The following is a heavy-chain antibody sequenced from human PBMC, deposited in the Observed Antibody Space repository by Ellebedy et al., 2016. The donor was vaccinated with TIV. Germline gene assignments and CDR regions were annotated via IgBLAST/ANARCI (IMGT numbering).Heavy chain of an antibody. J-gene: IGHJ4*02. CDR1: GFTFSDYS. CDR3: AREKSGHKWNDGFDS. V-gene: IGHV3-21*01. D-gene: IGHD1-1*01. CDR2: ISSSGNYR. Sequence: GESLKISCAASGFTFSDYSMNWVRQAPGKGLEWVSSISSSGNYRYHGDPVKGRFTISRDNAKNSLYLQMNSLRTEDTAVYYCAREKSGHKWNDGFDSWGQGTLVTVSS.